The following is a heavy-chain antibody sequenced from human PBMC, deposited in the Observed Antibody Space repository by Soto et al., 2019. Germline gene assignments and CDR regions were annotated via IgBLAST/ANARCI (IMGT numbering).Heavy chain of an antibody. Sequence: EVQLLESGGGLVQPGGSLRLSCAASGFTFSSYAMSWVRQAPGKGLEWVSAISGSGGSTYYADSVKGRFTISRDNSKNTLYLQMNSLRAEDTAVYYCAKDKATVTVLVSYYYYGMDVWGQGTTVTVSS. CDR1: GFTFSSYA. CDR2: ISGSGGST. D-gene: IGHD4-17*01. CDR3: AKDKATVTVLVSYYYYGMDV. J-gene: IGHJ6*02. V-gene: IGHV3-23*01.